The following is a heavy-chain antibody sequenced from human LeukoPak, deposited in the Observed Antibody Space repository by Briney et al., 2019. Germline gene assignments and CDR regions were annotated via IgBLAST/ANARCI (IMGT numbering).Heavy chain of an antibody. V-gene: IGHV3-7*01. CDR3: ARDGGWYLHPFDY. Sequence: GGSLRLSCAASGFTFSSYWMSWVRQAPGKGLEWVANIKQDGSEKYYVDSVKGRFTISRDNAKNSLYLQMNSLRAEDTAVYYCARDGGWYLHPFDYWGQGTLVTVSS. D-gene: IGHD6-19*01. J-gene: IGHJ4*02. CDR1: GFTFSSYW. CDR2: IKQDGSEK.